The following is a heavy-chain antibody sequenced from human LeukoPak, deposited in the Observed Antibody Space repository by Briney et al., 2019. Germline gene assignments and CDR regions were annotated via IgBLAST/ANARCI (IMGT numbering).Heavy chain of an antibody. CDR3: AKDLWDQLEVEMATIGY. Sequence: GGSLRLSCVASGFTFSIYGMYWVRQAPGKGLEWVAVISYDGSNKYYADSVKGRFTISRDNSKNTLYLQMNSLRAEDTAVYYCAKDLWDQLEVEMATIGYGGQGTLVTVSS. CDR1: GFTFSIYG. V-gene: IGHV3-30*18. J-gene: IGHJ4*02. D-gene: IGHD5-24*01. CDR2: ISYDGSNK.